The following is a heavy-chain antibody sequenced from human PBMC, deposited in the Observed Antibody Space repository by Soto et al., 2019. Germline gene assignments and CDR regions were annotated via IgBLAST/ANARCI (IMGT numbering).Heavy chain of an antibody. CDR3: AGMHTFSTYYNFYMDV. J-gene: IGHJ6*03. Sequence: EVQLVESGGGSVQPGRSLRLSCAASGFIFDDYAMHWVRQAPGKGLEWVSGISWNSGNIGYADSVKGRFTISRDNAKNSLYLQMNSLRAEDTALYYCAGMHTFSTYYNFYMDVWGKGTTVTVSS. CDR2: ISWNSGNI. CDR1: GFIFDDYA. D-gene: IGHD1-1*01. V-gene: IGHV3-9*01.